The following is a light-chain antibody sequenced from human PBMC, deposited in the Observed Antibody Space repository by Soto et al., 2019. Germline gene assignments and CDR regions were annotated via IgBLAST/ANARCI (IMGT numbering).Light chain of an antibody. V-gene: IGKV2-30*01. J-gene: IGKJ2*01. Sequence: VGLLRPHPSRPVTLGQPPSISSTLGKTLDKRDGTTSLNWFQKRPGQSPRRLIYGVSTRDSGVPDRFSGSGSGTDFTLKISRVEAEDVGVYYCMQGTHWPTFGQGTKLEIK. CDR3: MQGTHWPT. CDR1: KTLDKRDGTTS. CDR2: GVS.